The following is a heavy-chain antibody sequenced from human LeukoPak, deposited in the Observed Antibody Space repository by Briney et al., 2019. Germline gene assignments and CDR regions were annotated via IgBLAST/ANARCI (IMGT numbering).Heavy chain of an antibody. CDR3: ARDCSSTTCYTRSFDP. J-gene: IGHJ5*02. CDR1: GYSISSGYY. D-gene: IGHD2-2*02. V-gene: IGHV4-38-2*02. Sequence: SETLSLTCTVSGYSISSGYYWGWIRQPPGKGLEWIGSIYHSGSTYCNPSLKSRVTISGDTSKNQFSLNLSSVTATDTAVYYCARDCSSTTCYTRSFDPWGQGTLVTVSS. CDR2: IYHSGST.